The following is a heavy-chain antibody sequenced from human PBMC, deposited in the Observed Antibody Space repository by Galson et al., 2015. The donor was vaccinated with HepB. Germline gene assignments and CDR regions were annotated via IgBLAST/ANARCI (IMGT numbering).Heavy chain of an antibody. J-gene: IGHJ2*01. CDR2: IKQDGSEE. Sequence: SLRLSCAASGFNFNNYWMSWFRQAPGKGLEWVAYIKQDGSEEYYVDSVKGRFTISRDNAKNSVYLQMNSLRDEDTAVYYCARDRRRPDLGDWYFAVWGRGTLVTVSS. CDR1: GFNFNNYW. D-gene: IGHD2-21*02. CDR3: ARDRRRPDLGDWYFAV. V-gene: IGHV3-7*01.